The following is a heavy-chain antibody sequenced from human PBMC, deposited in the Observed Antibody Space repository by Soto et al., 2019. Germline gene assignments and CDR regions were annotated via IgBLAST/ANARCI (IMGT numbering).Heavy chain of an antibody. V-gene: IGHV3-48*02. CDR2: ISSSSSTI. J-gene: IGHJ4*02. D-gene: IGHD3-22*01. CDR3: ARGYYDSSGYYYVPFGDY. Sequence: EVQLVESGGGLVQPGGSLRLSCAASGFTFSSYSMNWVRQAPGKGLEWVSYISSSSSTIYYADSVKGRFTISRDNAKNSLYLQMNSLRDEDTAVYYCARGYYDSSGYYYVPFGDYWGQGTLVTVSS. CDR1: GFTFSSYS.